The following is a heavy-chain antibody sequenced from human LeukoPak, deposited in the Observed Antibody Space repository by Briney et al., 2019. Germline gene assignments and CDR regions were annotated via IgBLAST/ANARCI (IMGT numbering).Heavy chain of an antibody. CDR3: ARVAAEVVGVPGAIGFGWLRRDYYYMDA. Sequence: GASVKVSCKVSGYTLTELSMHWVRQAPGKGLEWMGGFDPEDGETFYAQKFQGRVTMTRDMSTSTVYMELSSLRSEDTAVYYCARVAAEVVGVPGAIGFGWLRRDYYYMDAWGKGTTVTVSS. V-gene: IGHV1-24*01. CDR2: FDPEDGET. CDR1: GYTLTELS. J-gene: IGHJ6*03. D-gene: IGHD2-2*02.